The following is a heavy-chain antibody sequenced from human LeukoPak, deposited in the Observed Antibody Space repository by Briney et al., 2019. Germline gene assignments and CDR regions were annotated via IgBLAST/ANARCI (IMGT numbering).Heavy chain of an antibody. V-gene: IGHV4-59*08. Sequence: SETLSLTCTVSGGSISSYYWSWIRQPPGKGLEWIGYIYYSGSTNYNPSLKSRVTISVDTSKNQFSLKLSSVTAADTAVYYCASQGADCGGDCYYYYYMDVWGKGTTVTVSS. D-gene: IGHD2-21*01. CDR2: IYYSGST. J-gene: IGHJ6*03. CDR1: GGSISSYY. CDR3: ASQGADCGGDCYYYYYMDV.